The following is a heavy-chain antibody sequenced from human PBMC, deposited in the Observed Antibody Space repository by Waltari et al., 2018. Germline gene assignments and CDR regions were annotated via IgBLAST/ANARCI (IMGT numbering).Heavy chain of an antibody. CDR3: ARGPDIVVVVAAPSFDY. J-gene: IGHJ4*02. CDR2: INHSGST. V-gene: IGHV4-34*01. D-gene: IGHD2-15*01. CDR1: GGSFSGYY. Sequence: QVQLQQWGAGLLKPSETLSLTCAVYGGSFSGYYWSWIRQPPGKGLEWIGEINHSGSTNYNPSLKSRVTISVDTSKNQFSLKLSSVTAADTAVYYCARGPDIVVVVAAPSFDYWGQGTLVTVSS.